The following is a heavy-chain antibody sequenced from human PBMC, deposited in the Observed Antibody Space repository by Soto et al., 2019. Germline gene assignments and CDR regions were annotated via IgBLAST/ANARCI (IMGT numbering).Heavy chain of an antibody. V-gene: IGHV4-31*03. CDR1: GAALNIGNYY. J-gene: IGHJ5*02. CDR2: IYVTGAV. Sequence: SETLSLTCSVSGAALNIGNYYWRWIRQVPGKGLEWIGHIYVTGAVDYNPSLRDRITISQDTSERQFSLNLRLVTAADTAVYYCARLRIATNNYKWFDPWGQGTLVTVSS. D-gene: IGHD2-21*01. CDR3: ARLRIATNNYKWFDP.